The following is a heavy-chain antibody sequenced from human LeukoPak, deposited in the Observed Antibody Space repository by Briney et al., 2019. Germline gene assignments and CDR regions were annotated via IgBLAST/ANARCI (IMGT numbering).Heavy chain of an antibody. Sequence: GGSLRLSCAASGFTFSSYGMHWVRQAPGKGLEWVAVISYDGSNKYYADSVKGRFTISRDNSKNTLYLQMNSLRAEDTAVYYCAKDYSSGWTEYFQHWGQGTLVTVSS. CDR1: GFTFSSYG. CDR3: AKDYSSGWTEYFQH. CDR2: ISYDGSNK. V-gene: IGHV3-30*18. J-gene: IGHJ1*01. D-gene: IGHD6-19*01.